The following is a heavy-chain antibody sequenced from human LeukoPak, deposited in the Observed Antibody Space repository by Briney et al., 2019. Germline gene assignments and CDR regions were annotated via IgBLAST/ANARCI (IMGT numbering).Heavy chain of an antibody. Sequence: GGSLRLSCAASGFTFSSYAMSWVRQAPGKGLEWVSAISGCGGSTYYADSVKGRFTISRDNSKNTLYLQMNSLRAEDTAVYYCAKAHSSGWYPGYWGQGTLVTVSS. J-gene: IGHJ4*02. V-gene: IGHV3-23*01. CDR2: ISGCGGST. D-gene: IGHD6-19*01. CDR3: AKAHSSGWYPGY. CDR1: GFTFSSYA.